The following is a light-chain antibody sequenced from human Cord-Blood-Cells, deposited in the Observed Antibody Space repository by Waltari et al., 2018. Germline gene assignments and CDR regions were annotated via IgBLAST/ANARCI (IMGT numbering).Light chain of an antibody. CDR3: SSYTSSSTLVV. CDR2: EVS. CDR1: SSDVGGYNY. Sequence: QSALTQPASVSGSTGQSLTISCTGTSSDVGGYNYVSCYQQHPGKAPKLMIYEVSNRPSGVSNRFSGSKSGNTASLTISGLQAEDEADYYCSSYTSSSTLVVFGGGTKLTVL. V-gene: IGLV2-14*01. J-gene: IGLJ2*01.